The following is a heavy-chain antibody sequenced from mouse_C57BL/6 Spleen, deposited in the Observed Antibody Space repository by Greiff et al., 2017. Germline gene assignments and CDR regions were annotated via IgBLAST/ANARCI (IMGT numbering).Heavy chain of an antibody. Sequence: VQLQQSGPELVQPGASVKISCKASGYTFTDYYMNWVKQSHGKSLEWIGDINPNNGGTSYNQKFKGKATLTVDKSYSTAYRELRSVTSEDSAVYYCARRAETWFAYWGQGTLVTVSA. J-gene: IGHJ3*01. CDR2: INPNNGGT. CDR1: GYTFTDYY. CDR3: ARRAETWFAY. V-gene: IGHV1-26*01. D-gene: IGHD3-3*01.